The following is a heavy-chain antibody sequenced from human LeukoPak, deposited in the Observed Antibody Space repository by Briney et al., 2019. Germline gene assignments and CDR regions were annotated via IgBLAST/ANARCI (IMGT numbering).Heavy chain of an antibody. CDR1: GGSISSSSYY. J-gene: IGHJ4*02. D-gene: IGHD1-26*01. Sequence: MTSETLSLTCTVSGGSISSSSYYWGWIRQPPGKGLEWIGSIYYSGSTYYNPSLKSRVTISVDTSKNQFSLKLSSVTAADTAVYYCARHILGSLCYFDYWGQGTLVTVSS. CDR2: IYYSGST. V-gene: IGHV4-39*01. CDR3: ARHILGSLCYFDY.